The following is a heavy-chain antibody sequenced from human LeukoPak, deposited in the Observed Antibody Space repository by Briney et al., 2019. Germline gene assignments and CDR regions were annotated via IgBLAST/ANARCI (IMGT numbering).Heavy chain of an antibody. V-gene: IGHV4-59*01. D-gene: IGHD3-10*01. CDR1: GGSFSGYY. CDR3: ARDYYGSGSYAFDI. CDR2: IYYSGST. J-gene: IGHJ3*02. Sequence: PSETLSLTCAVYGGSFSGYYWSWIRQPPGKGLEWIGYIYYSGSTNYNPSLKSRVTISVDTSKSQFSLKLSSVTAADTAVYYCARDYYGSGSYAFDIWGQGTMVTVSS.